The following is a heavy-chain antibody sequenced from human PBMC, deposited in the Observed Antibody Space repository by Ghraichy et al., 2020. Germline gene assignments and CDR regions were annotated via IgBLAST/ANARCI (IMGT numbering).Heavy chain of an antibody. D-gene: IGHD6-6*01. CDR2: IYHSGST. CDR3: ARDIEYSSSSAEDY. CDR1: GGSISSSNW. J-gene: IGHJ4*02. V-gene: IGHV4-4*02. Sequence: SETLSLTCAVSGGSISSSNWWSWVRQPPGKGLEWIGEIYHSGSTNYNPSLKSRVTISVDKSKNQFSLKLSSVTAADTAVYYCARDIEYSSSSAEDYWGQGTLVTVSS.